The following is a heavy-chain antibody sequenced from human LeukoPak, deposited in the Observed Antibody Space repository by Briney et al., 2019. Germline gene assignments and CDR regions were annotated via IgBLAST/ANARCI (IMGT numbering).Heavy chain of an antibody. CDR1: GFTFSSYS. D-gene: IGHD3-22*01. CDR3: VRSGDSSGYYYSFDY. Sequence: GGSLRLSCAASGFTFSSYSMNWVRQAPGKGLEWVSVIYSDGSTYYADSVKGRFTISRDNSKSTLYLQMNNLRAEDTAVYYCVRSGDSSGYYYSFDYWGQGTLVTVSS. CDR2: IYSDGST. J-gene: IGHJ4*02. V-gene: IGHV3-66*01.